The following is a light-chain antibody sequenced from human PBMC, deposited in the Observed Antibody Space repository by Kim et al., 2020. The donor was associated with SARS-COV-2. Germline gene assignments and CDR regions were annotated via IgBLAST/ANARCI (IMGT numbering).Light chain of an antibody. CDR1: QSLLHSNGYNY. CDR3: MQALQTPIT. V-gene: IGKV2-28*01. J-gene: IGKJ5*01. CDR2: LGS. Sequence: ASISCRSSQSLLHSNGYNYLDWYLQKPGQSPQLLIYLGSNRASGVPDRFSGSGSGTDFTLKISRVEAEDVGVYYCMQALQTPITFGQGTRLEIK.